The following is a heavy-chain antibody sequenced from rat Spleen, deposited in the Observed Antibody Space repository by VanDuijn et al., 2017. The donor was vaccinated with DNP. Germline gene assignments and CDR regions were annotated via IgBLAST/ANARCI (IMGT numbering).Heavy chain of an antibody. CDR2: LSYDGDTT. CDR3: ARWFNSGFYFDY. D-gene: IGHD4-4*01. V-gene: IGHV5-22*01. CDR1: GFSFRDFY. J-gene: IGHJ2*01. Sequence: EVQLVESGGGLVQPGRSLKLSCAASGFSFRDFYMAWVRRAPRKGLEWVAYLSYDGDTTYYGDSVQGRFTISRDNAKSTLYLQMNSLRSEDMATYYCARWFNSGFYFDYWGQGVMVTVSS.